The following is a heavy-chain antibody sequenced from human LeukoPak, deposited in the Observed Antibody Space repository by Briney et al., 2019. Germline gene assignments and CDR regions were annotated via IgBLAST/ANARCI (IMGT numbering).Heavy chain of an antibody. V-gene: IGHV4-59*01. CDR3: ARGGGGAVAGTLNY. Sequence: SETLSLTCTVSGGSISSYYWSRIRQPPGKGLEWIGYIYYSGSTNYNPSLKSRVTISVDTSKNQFSLKLSSVTAADTAVYYCARGGGGAVAGTLNYWGQGTLVTVSS. D-gene: IGHD6-19*01. CDR2: IYYSGST. CDR1: GGSISSYY. J-gene: IGHJ4*02.